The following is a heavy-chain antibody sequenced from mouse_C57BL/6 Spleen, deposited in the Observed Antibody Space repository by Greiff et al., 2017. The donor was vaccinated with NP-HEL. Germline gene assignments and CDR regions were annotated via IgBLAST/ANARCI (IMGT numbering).Heavy chain of an antibody. CDR3: ATSLLRPFDY. Sequence: EVQGVESGGDLVKPGGSLKLSCAASGFTFSSYGMSWVRQTPDKRLEWVATISSGGSYTYYPDSVKGRFTISRDNAKNTLYLQMSSLKSEDTAMYYCATSLLRPFDYWGQGTTLTVSS. CDR1: GFTFSSYG. V-gene: IGHV5-6*01. CDR2: ISSGGSYT. J-gene: IGHJ2*01. D-gene: IGHD1-2*01.